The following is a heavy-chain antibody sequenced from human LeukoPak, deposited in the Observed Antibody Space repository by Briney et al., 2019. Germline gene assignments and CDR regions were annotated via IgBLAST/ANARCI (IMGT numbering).Heavy chain of an antibody. V-gene: IGHV1-69*05. CDR3: ARRSSSGSYFFDMPFDI. Sequence: APVTVSCKASGGTFISCAISWVRQAPRQGLGWMGGIIPIFGTANYAQKFQGRVTITTDESTSTAYMELSSLRSDDTAVYYCARRSSSGSYFFDMPFDIGGQGTMVTVSS. D-gene: IGHD1-26*01. CDR1: GGTFISCA. J-gene: IGHJ3*02. CDR2: IIPIFGTA.